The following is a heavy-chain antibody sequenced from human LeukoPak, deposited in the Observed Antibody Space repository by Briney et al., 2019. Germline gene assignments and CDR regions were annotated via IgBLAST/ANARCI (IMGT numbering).Heavy chain of an antibody. D-gene: IGHD1-20*01. CDR2: IIPILGIA. CDR3: ARGRGPYNTHHDY. Sequence: ASVKVSCKASGGTFSSYAISWVRQAPGQGLEWMGRIIPILGIANYAQKFQGRVTITADKSTSTAYMELSSLRSEDTAVYYCARGRGPYNTHHDYWGQGTLVTVSS. CDR1: GGTFSSYA. V-gene: IGHV1-69*04. J-gene: IGHJ4*02.